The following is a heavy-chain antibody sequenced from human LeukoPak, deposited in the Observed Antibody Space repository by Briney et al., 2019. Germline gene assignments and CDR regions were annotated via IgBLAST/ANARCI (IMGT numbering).Heavy chain of an antibody. CDR3: ARSSSGWYDSDCHFAY. CDR2: IRWNSGSI. V-gene: IGHV3-9*01. CDR1: GFTFGDYA. J-gene: IGHJ4*02. D-gene: IGHD6-19*01. Sequence: GGSLRLSCAASGFTFGDYAMHWVRQAPGKGLEWVSGIRWNSGSIGYADSVKGRFTISRDNAKNSLYLQMNSLRAEDTALYYCARSSSGWYDSDCHFAYWGQGTLVTVSS.